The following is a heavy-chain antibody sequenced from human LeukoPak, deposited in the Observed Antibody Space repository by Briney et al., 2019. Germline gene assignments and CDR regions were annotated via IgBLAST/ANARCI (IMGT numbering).Heavy chain of an antibody. D-gene: IGHD3-16*02. Sequence: ASVKVSCKASGYTFTSYDINWVRQATGQGLERMGWMNPNSGNTGYAQKFQGRVTMTRNTSISTAYMELSSLRSEDTAVYYCARALYDYVWGSYRPSKFDPWGQGTLVTVSS. V-gene: IGHV1-8*01. J-gene: IGHJ5*02. CDR2: MNPNSGNT. CDR1: GYTFTSYD. CDR3: ARALYDYVWGSYRPSKFDP.